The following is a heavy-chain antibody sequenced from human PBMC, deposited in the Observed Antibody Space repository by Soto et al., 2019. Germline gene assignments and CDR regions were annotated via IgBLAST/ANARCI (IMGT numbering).Heavy chain of an antibody. D-gene: IGHD6-19*01. CDR3: ARHDSSGWYYFDY. V-gene: IGHV4-39*01. J-gene: IGHJ4*02. CDR2: IYYSGST. CDR1: GGSISSSSYY. Sequence: ETLSLTCTVSGGSISSSSYYWGWIRQPPGKGLEWIGSIYYSGSTYYNPSLKSRVTISVDTSKNQFSLKLSSVTAADTAVYYCARHDSSGWYYFDYWGQGTLVTVSS.